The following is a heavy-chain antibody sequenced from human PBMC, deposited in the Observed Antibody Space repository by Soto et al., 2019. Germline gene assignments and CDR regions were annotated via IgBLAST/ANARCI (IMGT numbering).Heavy chain of an antibody. D-gene: IGHD6-13*01. J-gene: IGHJ5*02. V-gene: IGHV3-66*01. CDR2: IYSGGST. CDR1: GFTVSSNY. Sequence: EVQLVESGGGLVQPGGSLRLSCAASGFTVSSNYMSWVRQAPGKGLEWVSVIYSGGSTYYADSVKGRFTISRDNSKNTLYLQKNSLRAEDTAVYYCARVMVSSSLPSSWGQGTLVTVSS. CDR3: ARVMVSSSLPSS.